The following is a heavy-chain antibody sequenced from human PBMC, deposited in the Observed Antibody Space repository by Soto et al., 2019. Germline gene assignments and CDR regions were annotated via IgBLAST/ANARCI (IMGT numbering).Heavy chain of an antibody. CDR3: VRRAQYFDGTGFHAFDI. CDR2: ISSGGDNT. Sequence: PGGSLRLSCVASGYNFNKYGVSWVRQAPGKGLEWVSAISSGGDNTRYADSVKGRFTITRDNSKNMLYLEMNSLTVEDTAVYYCVRRAQYFDGTGFHAFDIWGQGTRVTVSS. V-gene: IGHV3-23*01. CDR1: GYNFNKYG. J-gene: IGHJ3*02. D-gene: IGHD3-22*01.